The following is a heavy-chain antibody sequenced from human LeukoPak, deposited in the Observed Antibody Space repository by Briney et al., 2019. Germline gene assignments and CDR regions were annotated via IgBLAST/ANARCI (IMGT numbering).Heavy chain of an antibody. CDR3: AKAGPLAYIILSACDI. J-gene: IGHJ3*02. V-gene: IGHV3-23*01. CDR1: GLTFSSFA. Sequence: PGGSQSLSCAPSGLTFSSFAMSWLRHAPGEGREWVSTINSGGTTYSADSVKGRFTISRDNSKSTLYLQMNSLRAEDTAVYYCAKAGPLAYIILSACDIWGQGTMVTVSS. CDR2: INSGGTT. D-gene: IGHD3-9*01.